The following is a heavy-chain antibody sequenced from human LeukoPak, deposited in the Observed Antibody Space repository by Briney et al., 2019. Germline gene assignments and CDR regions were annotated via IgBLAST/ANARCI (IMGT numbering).Heavy chain of an antibody. CDR1: GYTFTPYS. Sequence: GGSLRLSCAASGYTFTPYSMSWVRQAPGKGLEWVSFISNSDDTRYYADSVRGRFTISRDDAKNSLCLQMSSLRDGDTAVYYCVRGYYSNSFDFWGQGTVVTVSS. CDR2: ISNSDDTR. V-gene: IGHV3-48*02. CDR3: VRGYYSNSFDF. D-gene: IGHD2/OR15-2a*01. J-gene: IGHJ3*01.